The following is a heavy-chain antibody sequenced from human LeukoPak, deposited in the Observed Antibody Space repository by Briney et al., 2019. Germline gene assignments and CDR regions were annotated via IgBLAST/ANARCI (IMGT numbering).Heavy chain of an antibody. CDR2: ISPSDGAT. CDR3: ASEQRGGLSGNLGGLFASYYTYYYMDV. V-gene: IGHV1-46*01. CDR1: GYSFTMYY. J-gene: IGHJ6*03. Sequence: ASVKVSCKASGYSFTMYYIHWVRQAPGQGLEWMGMISPSDGATTYAQRFQGRVTMTRDMSTTTVYMDLRSLRSEDTAVYFCASEQRGGLSGNLGGLFASYYTYYYMDVWGRGTTVTVSS. D-gene: IGHD1-26*01.